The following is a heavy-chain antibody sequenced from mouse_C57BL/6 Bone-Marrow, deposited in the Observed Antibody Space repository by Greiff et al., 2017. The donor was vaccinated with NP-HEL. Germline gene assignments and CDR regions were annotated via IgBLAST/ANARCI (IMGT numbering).Heavy chain of an antibody. CDR2: IWPGGGT. V-gene: IGHV2-9-1*01. Sequence: VQLQQSGPGLVAPSQSLSITCTVSGFSLTSYAISWVRQPPGKGLEWLGVIWPGGGTNYNSALKSRLSISKYTSKSQVFLKINSLHTDDTAMYYCAREGNGRAWFAYWCQGPLVTVSA. CDR3: AREGNGRAWFAY. J-gene: IGHJ3*01. CDR1: GFSLTSYA.